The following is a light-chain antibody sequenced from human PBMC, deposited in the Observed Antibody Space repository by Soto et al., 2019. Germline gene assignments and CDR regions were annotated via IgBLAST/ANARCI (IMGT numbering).Light chain of an antibody. CDR2: GTS. CDR3: QEYGTAPYT. CDR1: QSVDSSY. J-gene: IGKJ2*01. V-gene: IGKV3-20*01. Sequence: ETVVTQSPVTLSLSPGEGATLSCRASQSVDSSYLAWYQQKPGQAPRLLIHGTSNRASGIPDRFSGSGSGRDSTLTIRRLELEDLAVYYCQEYGTAPYTFGQGTTL.